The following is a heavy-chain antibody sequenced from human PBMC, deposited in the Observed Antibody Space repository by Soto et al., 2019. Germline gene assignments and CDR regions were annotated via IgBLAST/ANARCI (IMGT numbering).Heavy chain of an antibody. CDR1: GFPFSNAW. J-gene: IGHJ4*01. CDR2: VKSKTDGGSS. V-gene: IGHV3-15*07. Sequence: GGSLRLSCVASGFPFSNAWINWVRQVPGKGLEWVGRVKSKTDGGSSDYAAAVKGRFAVSRDDSRNIVYLQMNSLKIEDTGVYYCTTDSRTSLPEIRFDYRGHGTQVTVSS. CDR3: TTDSRTSLPEIRFDY. D-gene: IGHD2-8*01.